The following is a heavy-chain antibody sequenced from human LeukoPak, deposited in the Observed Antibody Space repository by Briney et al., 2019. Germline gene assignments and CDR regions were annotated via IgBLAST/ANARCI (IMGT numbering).Heavy chain of an antibody. CDR2: IYSGCST. CDR3: ASLLTYSSGWSDYFDY. D-gene: IGHD6-19*01. CDR1: GFTVSSNY. V-gene: IGHV3-53*01. Sequence: PGGSLRLSCAASGFTVSSNYMSWVRQAPGKGLEWVSVIYSGCSTYYADSVKGRFTISRDNSKNTLYLQMNSLRAEDTAVYYCASLLTYSSGWSDYFDYWGQGTLVTVSS. J-gene: IGHJ4*02.